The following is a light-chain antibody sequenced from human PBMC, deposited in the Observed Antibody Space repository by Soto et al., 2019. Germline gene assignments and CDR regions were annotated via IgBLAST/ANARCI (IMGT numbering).Light chain of an antibody. J-gene: IGKJ1*01. Sequence: EVVMTQSPATLSVSPGERATLSCRASQSVNANLAWYQQMPGQAPRLLIHGASNRATGIPARFSGSGFGTAFILPITRLQSDDFALYYCQHYNTSLWTFGQATNV. V-gene: IGKV3-15*01. CDR2: GAS. CDR1: QSVNAN. CDR3: QHYNTSLWT.